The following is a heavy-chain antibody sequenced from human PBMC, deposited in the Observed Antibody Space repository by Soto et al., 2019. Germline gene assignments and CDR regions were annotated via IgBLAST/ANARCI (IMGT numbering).Heavy chain of an antibody. Sequence: PSETLSLTCTVSGGSISSGGYYWSWIRQHPGKGLEWIGYIYYSGSTYYNPSLKSRVTISVETSKNQFSLKLSSVTAADTAVYYCAREPRKPYCSGGSCYSDIWGQGTLVTVSS. CDR2: IYYSGST. CDR3: AREPRKPYCSGGSCYSDI. V-gene: IGHV4-31*03. CDR1: GGSISSGGYY. D-gene: IGHD2-15*01. J-gene: IGHJ4*02.